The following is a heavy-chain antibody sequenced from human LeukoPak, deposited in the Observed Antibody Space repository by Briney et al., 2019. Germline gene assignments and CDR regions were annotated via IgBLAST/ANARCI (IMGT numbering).Heavy chain of an antibody. D-gene: IGHD3-3*01. CDR1: GGSISSYY. J-gene: IGHJ4*02. Sequence: PSETLSLTCTVSGGSISSYYWSWIRQPAGKGLEWIGTVYYSGSTNYNPSLKSRVSISLDTSKSQFSLILNSVSASDTAVYYCARLNYDFPDYWGQGTLVTVSS. CDR3: ARLNYDFPDY. CDR2: VYYSGST. V-gene: IGHV4-59*01.